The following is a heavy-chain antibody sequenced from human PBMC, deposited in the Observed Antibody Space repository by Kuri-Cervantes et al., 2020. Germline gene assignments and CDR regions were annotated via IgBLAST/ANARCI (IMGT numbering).Heavy chain of an antibody. D-gene: IGHD3-22*01. J-gene: IGHJ4*02. Sequence: LSLTCAASGFTFSSYAMHWVRQAPGKGLEWVAVISYDGSNKYYADSVKGRFTISRDNSKNTLYLQMNSLRAEDTAVYYCAREMIVVVRRGCFDYWGQGTLVTVSS. CDR3: AREMIVVVRRGCFDY. V-gene: IGHV3-30-3*01. CDR2: ISYDGSNK. CDR1: GFTFSSYA.